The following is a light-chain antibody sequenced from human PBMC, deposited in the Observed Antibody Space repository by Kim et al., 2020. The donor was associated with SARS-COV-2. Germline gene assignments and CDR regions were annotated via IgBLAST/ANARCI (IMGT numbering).Light chain of an antibody. V-gene: IGLV2-14*03. CDR3: SSYINSTLV. J-gene: IGLJ3*02. Sequence: PGQSMTISCTETSSDVGDYNFVSWYQQHPGKAPKLMIYDVSVRPSGVSNRFSGSKSGNTASLTISGLQAEDEADYYCSSYINSTLVFGGGTQLTVL. CDR2: DVS. CDR1: SSDVGDYNF.